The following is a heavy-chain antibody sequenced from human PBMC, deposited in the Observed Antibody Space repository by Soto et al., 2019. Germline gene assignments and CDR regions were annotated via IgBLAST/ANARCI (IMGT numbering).Heavy chain of an antibody. Sequence: QVQLEQSGAEVKKAGSSVKVSCKAFGGSVNSHAISWVRQAPGQGLEWMGGIIPMFGTPTYAQRFQAGVTISADESTSTGYLDLSRLRSEDTAMYYCARSRNVAEFNDYGGNYHGFDIWGQGTMVTVSS. V-gene: IGHV1-69*01. CDR2: IIPMFGTP. CDR1: GGSVNSHA. J-gene: IGHJ3*02. D-gene: IGHD4-17*01. CDR3: ARSRNVAEFNDYGGNYHGFDI.